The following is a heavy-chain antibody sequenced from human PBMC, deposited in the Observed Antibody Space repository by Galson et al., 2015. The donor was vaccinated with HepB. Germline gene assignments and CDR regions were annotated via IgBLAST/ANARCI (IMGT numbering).Heavy chain of an antibody. D-gene: IGHD1-1*01. Sequence: SLRLSCAASGFTFSSYSMNWVRQAPGKGLEWVSSISSSSSYIYYADSVKGRFTISRDNAKNSLYLQMNSLRAEDTAVYYCARVGVQLERRCFDYWGQGTLVTVSS. V-gene: IGHV3-21*01. CDR3: ARVGVQLERRCFDY. CDR1: GFTFSSYS. CDR2: ISSSSSYI. J-gene: IGHJ4*02.